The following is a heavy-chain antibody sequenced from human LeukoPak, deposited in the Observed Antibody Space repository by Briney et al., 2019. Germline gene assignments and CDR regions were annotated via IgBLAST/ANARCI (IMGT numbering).Heavy chain of an antibody. CDR3: AKDLQKYSYGPYYFDY. CDR1: GFTFSSYS. CDR2: ISSSSRYI. D-gene: IGHD5-18*01. Sequence: PGGSLRLSCAASGFTFSSYSMNWVRQAPGKGLEWVSSISSSSRYIYYADSVKGRFTISRDNAKNTLYLQMNSLRAEDTAVYYCAKDLQKYSYGPYYFDYWGQGTLVTVSS. J-gene: IGHJ4*02. V-gene: IGHV3-21*04.